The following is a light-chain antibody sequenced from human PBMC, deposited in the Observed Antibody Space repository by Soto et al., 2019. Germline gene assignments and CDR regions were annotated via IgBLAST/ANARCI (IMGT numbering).Light chain of an antibody. CDR3: QQRSNWTLT. CDR1: QSISSW. V-gene: IGKV1-5*03. J-gene: IGKJ4*01. Sequence: DIQMTQSPSTLSASVGDRVTLTCRASQSISSWLAWYQQKPGKAPKLLIYEASRLEIGVPSRFSGSGSGTEFTLTISSLEPEDFAVYYCQQRSNWTLTFGGGTKVDI. CDR2: EAS.